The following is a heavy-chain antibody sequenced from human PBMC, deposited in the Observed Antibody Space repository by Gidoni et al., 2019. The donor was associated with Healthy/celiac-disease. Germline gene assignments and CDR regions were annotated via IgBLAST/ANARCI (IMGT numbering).Heavy chain of an antibody. D-gene: IGHD3-10*01. V-gene: IGHV3-23*01. J-gene: IGHJ6*02. CDR2: ISGSGGST. Sequence: EVQLLESVGGLVQPGGSLRLSCAASGFSFSSYAIRLVRQAPGKGLEWVSAISGSGGSTYYADSVKGRFTISRDNSKNTLYLQMNSLRAEDTAVYYCAKGTVLLWFGELSPYYYYGMDVWGQGTTVTVSS. CDR1: GFSFSSYA. CDR3: AKGTVLLWFGELSPYYYYGMDV.